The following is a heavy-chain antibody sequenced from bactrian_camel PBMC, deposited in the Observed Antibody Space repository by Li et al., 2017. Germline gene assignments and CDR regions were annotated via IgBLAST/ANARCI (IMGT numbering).Heavy chain of an antibody. D-gene: IGHD3*01. CDR1: EYTNFGTC. CDR3: AADGLLFNLRTYKY. CDR2: IDAGGSTT. Sequence: HVQLVESGGGSVQAGGSLRLSCAASEYTNFGTCAGWFRQAPGKAREAVATIDAGGSTTYAGSVKGRFTSSRDNAKSTLYLQMNSLKSEDTAMYYCAADGLLFNLRTYKYWGQGTQVTVS. J-gene: IGHJ4*01. V-gene: IGHV3S1*01.